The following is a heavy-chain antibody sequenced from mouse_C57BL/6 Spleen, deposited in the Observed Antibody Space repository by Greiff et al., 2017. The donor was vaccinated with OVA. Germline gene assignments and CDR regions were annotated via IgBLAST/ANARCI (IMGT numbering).Heavy chain of an antibody. J-gene: IGHJ4*01. CDR1: GYAFSSSW. CDR3: ATAMDY. V-gene: IGHV1-82*01. Sequence: VQLQQSGPELVKPGASVKLSCKASGYAFSSSWMNWVKQRPGKGLEWIGRIYPGDGDTNYNGKFKGKATLTADKSSSTAYMQLSSLTSEDSAVYFCATAMDYWGQGTSVTVSS. CDR2: IYPGDGDT.